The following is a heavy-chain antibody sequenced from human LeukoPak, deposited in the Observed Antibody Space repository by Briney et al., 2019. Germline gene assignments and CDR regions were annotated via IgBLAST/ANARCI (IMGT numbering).Heavy chain of an antibody. CDR3: ARDYSSGWPNFDY. CDR2: ISTYNGNT. V-gene: IGHV1-18*01. Sequence: ASVKVSCKASGYTFASYGISWVRQAPGQGLEWMGWISTYNGNTNYAQKVQGRVTMTTDTSTSTAYMELRSLRSDDTAVYYCARDYSSGWPNFDYWGQGTLVTVSS. CDR1: GYTFASYG. J-gene: IGHJ4*02. D-gene: IGHD6-19*01.